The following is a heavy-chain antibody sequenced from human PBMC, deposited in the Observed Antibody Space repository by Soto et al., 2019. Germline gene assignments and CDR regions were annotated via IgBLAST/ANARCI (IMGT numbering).Heavy chain of an antibody. V-gene: IGHV1-46*01. Sequence: GASVELSCKASGYTFAIYYRQWVRQAPGQGLEWMGLINTSGGSTSYAQKFQGRVTMTRDTSTSTVYMELSSLRSEDTAVYYCARQGMWCLFQHWGQGTLVTVSS. J-gene: IGHJ1*01. D-gene: IGHD2-21*01. CDR3: ARQGMWCLFQH. CDR1: GYTFAIYY. CDR2: INTSGGST.